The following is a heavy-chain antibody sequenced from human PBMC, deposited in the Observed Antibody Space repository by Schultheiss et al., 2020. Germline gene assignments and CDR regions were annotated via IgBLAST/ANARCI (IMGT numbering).Heavy chain of an antibody. CDR1: GGSISSGGYY. D-gene: IGHD1-26*01. Sequence: SETLSLTCTVSGGSISSGGYYWSWIRQHPGKGLEWIGYIYYSGSTYYNPSLKSRVTISVDKSKNQFSLKLSSVTAADMAVYYCARVRGAYYYYYGMDVWGQGTTVNVSS. V-gene: IGHV4-31*03. J-gene: IGHJ6*02. CDR3: ARVRGAYYYYYGMDV. CDR2: IYYSGST.